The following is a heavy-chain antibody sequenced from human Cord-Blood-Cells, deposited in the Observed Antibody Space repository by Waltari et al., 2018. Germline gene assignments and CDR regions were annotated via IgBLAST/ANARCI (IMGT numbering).Heavy chain of an antibody. Sequence: QVQLVQSGAEVKKPGASVKVSCKASGYTFTCYYMHWVRQTPGQGLEWMGRINPNSGGTNYAQQFQGRVTMTRDTSISTAYMELSRLRSDDTAVYYCARETGGVTIFGVVDYWGQGTLVTVSS. CDR2: INPNSGGT. J-gene: IGHJ4*02. CDR1: GYTFTCYY. V-gene: IGHV1-2*06. CDR3: ARETGGVTIFGVVDY. D-gene: IGHD3-3*01.